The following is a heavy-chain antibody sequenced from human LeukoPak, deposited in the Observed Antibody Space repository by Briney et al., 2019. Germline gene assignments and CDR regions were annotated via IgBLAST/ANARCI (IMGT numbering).Heavy chain of an antibody. D-gene: IGHD6-19*01. CDR2: ISAGASNT. Sequence: PGGSLRLSCAASGFTFSSCAMTWVRQAPGEGLEWVSGISAGASNTYYADSVRGRFTISRDNSKNTLYLQMDSLGADDTAVYYCAKGNRGWHKWEFFDSWGQGALVNVSS. V-gene: IGHV3-23*01. CDR1: GFTFSSCA. CDR3: AKGNRGWHKWEFFDS. J-gene: IGHJ4*02.